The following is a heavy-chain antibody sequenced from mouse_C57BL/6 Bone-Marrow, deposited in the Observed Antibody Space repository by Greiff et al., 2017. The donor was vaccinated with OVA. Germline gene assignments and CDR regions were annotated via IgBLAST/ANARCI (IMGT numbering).Heavy chain of an antibody. Sequence: EVMLVESGPGLAKPSQTLSLTCSVTGYSITSDYWNWIRKFPGNKLGYMGYISYSGSTYYNPSLKSRISITRDTSKNQYYLQLNSVTTEDTATYYCARYDYGSSYWYFDVWGTGTTVTVSS. CDR1: GYSITSDY. J-gene: IGHJ1*03. CDR3: ARYDYGSSYWYFDV. D-gene: IGHD1-1*01. CDR2: ISYSGST. V-gene: IGHV3-8*01.